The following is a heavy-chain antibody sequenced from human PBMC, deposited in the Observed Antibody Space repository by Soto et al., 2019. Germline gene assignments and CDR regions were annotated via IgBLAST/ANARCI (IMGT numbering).Heavy chain of an antibody. Sequence: GGSLRLSCAASGLTFSNAYMSWVRQAPGEGLEWVGRVISKTDGGTTDYAAPVKDRFIISRDDSRTTVYLHMNSLKTEDTAVYYCITRPRSGQAARTGKYWGQGSLVTVSS. V-gene: IGHV3-15*07. CDR3: ITRPRSGQAARTGKY. J-gene: IGHJ4*02. CDR1: GLTFSNAY. CDR2: VISKTDGGTT.